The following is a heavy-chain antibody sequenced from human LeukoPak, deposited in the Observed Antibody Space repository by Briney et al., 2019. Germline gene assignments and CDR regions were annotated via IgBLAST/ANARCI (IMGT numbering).Heavy chain of an antibody. D-gene: IGHD3-10*01. CDR2: IKRDGNET. CDR3: AKEGAYAIITYDS. Sequence: PGGSLRHSCAASGFTFSSYSMNWVRQAPGKGLEWVANIKRDGNETNYVDSVKGRFSISRDNAKNALYLQMDSLRAEDTAVYYCAKEGAYAIITYDSGGQGALVTVSS. V-gene: IGHV3-7*01. CDR1: GFTFSSYS. J-gene: IGHJ5*01.